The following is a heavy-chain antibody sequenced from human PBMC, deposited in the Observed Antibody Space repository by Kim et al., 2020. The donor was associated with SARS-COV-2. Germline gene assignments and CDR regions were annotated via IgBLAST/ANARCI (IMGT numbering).Heavy chain of an antibody. D-gene: IGHD3-22*01. CDR3: ARMIVVVITSRYYYYGMDV. CDR2: TYYRSKWYN. CDR1: GDSVSSNSAA. Sequence: SQTLSLTCAISGDSVSSNSAAWNWIRQSPSRGLEWLGRTYYRSKWYNDYAVSVKSRITINPDTSKNQFSLQLNSVTPEDTAVYYCARMIVVVITSRYYYYGMDVWGQGTTVTVSS. V-gene: IGHV6-1*01. J-gene: IGHJ6*02.